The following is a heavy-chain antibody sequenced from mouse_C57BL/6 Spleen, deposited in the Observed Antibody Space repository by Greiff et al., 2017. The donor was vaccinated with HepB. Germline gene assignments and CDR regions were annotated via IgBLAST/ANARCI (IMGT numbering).Heavy chain of an antibody. J-gene: IGHJ2*01. CDR2: IDPEDGDP. D-gene: IGHD4-1*01. V-gene: IGHV14-1*01. Sequence: EVQLQQSGAELVRPGASVKLSCTASGFNIKDYYMHWVKQRPEQGLEWIGRIDPEDGDPEYAPKFQGKATMTADTSSNTAYLQLSSLTSEDTAVYYCTTDWDRGEDNFDYWGQGTTLTVSS. CDR3: TTDWDRGEDNFDY. CDR1: GFNIKDYY.